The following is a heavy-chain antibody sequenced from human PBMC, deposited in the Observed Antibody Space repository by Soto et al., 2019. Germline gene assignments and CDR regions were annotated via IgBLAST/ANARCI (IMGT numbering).Heavy chain of an antibody. Sequence: QVLLHESGPGLVKPSGTLSLTCTVSGVSISRGDWWSWVRQAPGKELQWIGAIHHSAGTSSHPSLRSRGSLSVDTSKNQFSLNLKSVTAADTGVYYCARLVYDTRLNYLYLDSWGQGLLVTLSS. CDR1: GVSISRGDW. CDR3: ARLVYDTRLNYLYLDS. J-gene: IGHJ4*02. V-gene: IGHV4-4*02. CDR2: IHHSAGT. D-gene: IGHD3-22*01.